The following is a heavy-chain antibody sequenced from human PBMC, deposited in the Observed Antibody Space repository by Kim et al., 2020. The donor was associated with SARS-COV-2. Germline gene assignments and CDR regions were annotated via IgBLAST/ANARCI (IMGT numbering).Heavy chain of an antibody. D-gene: IGHD3-10*01. J-gene: IGHJ5*02. CDR1: GYKFTSSW. CDR3: ARQADYYDT. V-gene: IGHV5-51*01. Sequence: GESLKISCQGSGYKFTSSWIAWVRQTPAKGLEWMAIFYPGDSETRYSPSFQGRVTISADKSNNTAYLQWSSLKASDSAMDYCARQADYYDTWGQGTLVTVSS. CDR2: FYPGDSET.